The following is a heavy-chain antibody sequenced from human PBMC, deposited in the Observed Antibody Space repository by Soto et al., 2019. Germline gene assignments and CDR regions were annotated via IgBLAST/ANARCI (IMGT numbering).Heavy chain of an antibody. J-gene: IGHJ4*02. D-gene: IGHD4-17*01. V-gene: IGHV4-39*01. CDR3: ARRAGDGDSHFDY. CDR1: GGSISSSSYY. CDR2: IYYSGST. Sequence: SETLSLTCTVSGGSISSSSYYWGWIRQPPGKGLEWIGSIYYSGSTYYNPSLRSRVTISVDTSKNQFSLKLSSVTAADTAVYYCARRAGDGDSHFDYWGQGTLVTVSS.